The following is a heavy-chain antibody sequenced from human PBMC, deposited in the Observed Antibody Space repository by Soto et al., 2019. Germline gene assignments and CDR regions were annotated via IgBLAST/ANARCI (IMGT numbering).Heavy chain of an antibody. CDR1: GGTFSSYA. CDR2: IIPIFGTA. Sequence: QVQLVQSGAEVKKPGSSVKVSCKASGGTFSSYAISWVRQAPGQGLEWMGGIIPIFGTANYAQKFQGRGTITADNSTTTAYMELSSLRSEDTAVYYCARGGYYDYVWGSYRYHYYYYYGMDVWGQGTTVTVSS. J-gene: IGHJ6*02. V-gene: IGHV1-69*06. D-gene: IGHD3-16*02. CDR3: ARGGYYDYVWGSYRYHYYYYYGMDV.